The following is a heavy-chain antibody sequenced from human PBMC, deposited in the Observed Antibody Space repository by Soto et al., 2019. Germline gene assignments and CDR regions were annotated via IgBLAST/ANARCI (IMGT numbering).Heavy chain of an antibody. CDR2: INHSGST. V-gene: IGHV4-34*01. CDR3: ATSPVMYSERWFDP. CDR1: GGSFSGYY. Sequence: SETLSLTCAVYGGSFSGYYWSWIRQPPGKGLEWIGEINHSGSTNYNPSLKSRVTISVDTSKNQFSLKLSSVTAADTAVYYCATSPVMYSERWFDPWGQGTLVTVSS. J-gene: IGHJ5*02. D-gene: IGHD3-3*01.